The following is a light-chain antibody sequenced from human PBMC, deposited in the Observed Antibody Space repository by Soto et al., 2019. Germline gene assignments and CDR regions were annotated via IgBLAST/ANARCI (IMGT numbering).Light chain of an antibody. J-gene: IGLJ1*01. CDR3: SPYTSIDTWV. V-gene: IGLV2-14*01. CDR2: DVS. Sequence: QSALTQPASVSGSPGQSITISCTGASSDVGGYNYVSWYQQHPGKAPKVLISDVSNRPSGISNRFSGSKSGNTASLTISGLQAEDEADYYCSPYTSIDTWVFGTGTKVTVL. CDR1: SSDVGGYNY.